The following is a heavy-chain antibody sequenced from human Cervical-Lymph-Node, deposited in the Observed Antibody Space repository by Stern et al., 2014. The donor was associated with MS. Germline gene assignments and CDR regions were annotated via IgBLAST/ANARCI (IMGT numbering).Heavy chain of an antibody. V-gene: IGHV3-66*02. J-gene: IGHJ4*02. CDR2: LFSVGST. CDR1: GFTVSYNY. CDR3: ARSWEPPTLDY. D-gene: IGHD1-26*01. Sequence: EVQLVESGGGLVKPGGSLRLSCAASGFTVSYNYMSWVRQAPGKGLEWVSVLFSVGSTYYADSVKGRFTISRDSSKNTLYLQMNSLRVEDTAVYYCARSWEPPTLDYWGQGTLVTVSS.